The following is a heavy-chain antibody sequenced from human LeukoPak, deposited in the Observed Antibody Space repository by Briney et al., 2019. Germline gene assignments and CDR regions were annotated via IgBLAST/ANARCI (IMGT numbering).Heavy chain of an antibody. D-gene: IGHD1-26*01. V-gene: IGHV3-13*04. CDR1: GFTFSDYD. J-gene: IGHJ3*02. CDR2: IGTAGDR. Sequence: GGSLRLSCAASGFTFSDYDMHWVRQTPGEGLEWVAGIGTAGDRYYADSVKGRITISRENAKTSLFLQMNSLRAGDTAVYYCARAGVGAAHDAFDMWGQGTIVTVSS. CDR3: ARAGVGAAHDAFDM.